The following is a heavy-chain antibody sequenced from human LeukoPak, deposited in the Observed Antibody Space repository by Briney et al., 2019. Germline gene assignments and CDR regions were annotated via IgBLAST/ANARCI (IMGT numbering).Heavy chain of an antibody. CDR3: ARDGDYDILTGPEGY. CDR1: GYTFTSYG. D-gene: IGHD3-9*01. V-gene: IGHV1-18*01. Sequence: ASVKVSCKASGYTFTSYGISWVRQAPGQGLEWMGWISACNGNTNYAQKLQGRVTMTTDTSTSTAYMELRSLRSDDTAVYYCARDGDYDILTGPEGYWGQGTLVTVSS. J-gene: IGHJ4*02. CDR2: ISACNGNT.